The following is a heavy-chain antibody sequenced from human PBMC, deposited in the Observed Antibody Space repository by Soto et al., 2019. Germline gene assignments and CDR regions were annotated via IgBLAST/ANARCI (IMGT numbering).Heavy chain of an antibody. D-gene: IGHD3-9*01. V-gene: IGHV4-59*01. CDR2: IYYSGST. CDR1: GGSISSYY. J-gene: IGHJ6*03. CDR3: ARGMTYYDILTGYSSYYYMDV. Sequence: SETLSLTCTVSGGSISSYYWSWIRQPPGKGLEWIGYIYYSGSTNYNPSLKSRVTISVDTSKNQFSLKLSSVTAADTAVYYCARGMTYYDILTGYSSYYYMDVWGKGTTVTVSS.